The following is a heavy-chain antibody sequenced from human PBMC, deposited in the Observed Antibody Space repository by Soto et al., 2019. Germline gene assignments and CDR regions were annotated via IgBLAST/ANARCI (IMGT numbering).Heavy chain of an antibody. J-gene: IGHJ6*02. D-gene: IGHD6-13*01. V-gene: IGHV1-46*01. CDR1: GYTFTSYY. Sequence: ASVKVSCKASGYTFTSYYMHWVRQAPGQGLEWMGIINPSGGSTSYAQKFQGRVTMTRDTSTSTVYMELSSLRSEDTAVYYCAISTYSGIAPPGEKYYYYYGMDVWGQGTTVTVSS. CDR3: AISTYSGIAPPGEKYYYYYGMDV. CDR2: INPSGGST.